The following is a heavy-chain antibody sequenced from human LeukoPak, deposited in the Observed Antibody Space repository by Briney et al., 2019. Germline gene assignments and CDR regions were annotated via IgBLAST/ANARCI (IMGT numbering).Heavy chain of an antibody. CDR2: INHSGST. V-gene: IGHV4-34*01. D-gene: IGHD2-2*01. CDR3: ARDRVPAGTTREHNWFDP. Sequence: SETPSLTCTVSGGSISGYYWSWIRQPPGKGLEWIGEINHSGSTNYNPSLKSRVTISVDTSKNQFSLKLSSVTAADTAVYYCARDRVPAGTTREHNWFDPWGQGTLVTVSS. CDR1: GGSISGYY. J-gene: IGHJ5*02.